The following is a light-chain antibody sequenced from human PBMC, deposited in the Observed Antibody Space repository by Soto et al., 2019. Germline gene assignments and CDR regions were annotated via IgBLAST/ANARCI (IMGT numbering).Light chain of an antibody. CDR1: GSDVDGYNF. J-gene: IGLJ1*01. CDR3: SSYTTSDTLYV. Sequence: ALTQPASVSGSPGQSITISCTEAGSDVDGYNFVSWYQHHPGKAPKLIIYEVKNRPSGVSNRFSGSKSGNTASLTISGLQAEDEADYYCSSYTTSDTLYVFGTGTKVTVL. CDR2: EVK. V-gene: IGLV2-14*01.